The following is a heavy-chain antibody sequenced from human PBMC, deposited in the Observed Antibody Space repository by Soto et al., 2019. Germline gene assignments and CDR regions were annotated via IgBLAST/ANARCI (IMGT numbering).Heavy chain of an antibody. D-gene: IGHD3-16*01. CDR2: SGSKANSYTK. V-gene: IGHV3-72*01. CDR3: TRPYLYEDYYGMDV. J-gene: IGHJ6*02. CDR1: GFTLSEHY. Sequence: GGSLRLSCAASGFTLSEHYMDWVRQASGKGLEWVGRSGSKANSYTKEYAASVKGRFTISRDYSKNTAYLQMNSLKTEDTAVYYCTRPYLYEDYYGMDVWGQGTTVT.